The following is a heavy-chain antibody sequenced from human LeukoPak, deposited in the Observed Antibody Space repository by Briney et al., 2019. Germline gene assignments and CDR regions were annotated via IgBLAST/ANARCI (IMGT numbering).Heavy chain of an antibody. CDR2: ISSSSSYI. CDR1: GFTFSSYS. CDR3: AGESIAVAGTYYYMDV. V-gene: IGHV3-21*01. D-gene: IGHD6-19*01. J-gene: IGHJ6*03. Sequence: GGSLRLSCAASGFTFSSYSMNWVRQAPGKGLEWVSSISSSSSYIYYADSVKGRFTISRDNAKNSLYLQMNSLRAEDTAVYYCAGESIAVAGTYYYMDVWGKGTTVTVSS.